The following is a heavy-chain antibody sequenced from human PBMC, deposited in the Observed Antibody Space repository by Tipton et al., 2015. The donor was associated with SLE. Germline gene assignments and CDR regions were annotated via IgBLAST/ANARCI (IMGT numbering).Heavy chain of an antibody. D-gene: IGHD2-8*02. CDR2: ISYDGSNK. CDR1: GFTFSSYA. Sequence: SLRLSCAASGFTFSSYAMHWVRQAPGKGLEWVAVISYDGSNKYYADSVKGRFTISRDNSKNTLYLQMNSLRAEDTAVYYCASSLLDYYGIDVWGQGTPVPVSS. J-gene: IGHJ6*02. CDR3: ASSLLDYYGIDV. V-gene: IGHV3-30*04.